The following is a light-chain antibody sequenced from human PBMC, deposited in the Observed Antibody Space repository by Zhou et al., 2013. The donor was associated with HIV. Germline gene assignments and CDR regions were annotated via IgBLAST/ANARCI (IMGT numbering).Light chain of an antibody. V-gene: IGKV3-11*01. J-gene: IGKJ4*01. CDR3: QQRSTSLT. CDR2: DAS. Sequence: EIVLTQSPGTLSLSPGDRATLSCRASQSITSNYLAWYQQKPGQAPRLLIYDASNRATDIPARFTGSGSGTDFTLTISSLEPEDFAVYYCQQRSTSLTFGGGTRVEIK. CDR1: QSITSNY.